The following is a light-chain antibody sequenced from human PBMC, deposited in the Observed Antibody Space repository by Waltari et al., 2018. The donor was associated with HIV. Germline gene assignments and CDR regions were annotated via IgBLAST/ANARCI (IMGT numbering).Light chain of an antibody. CDR1: SSDVGGYNY. V-gene: IGLV2-11*01. J-gene: IGLJ1*01. Sequence: QSALTQPRSVSGSPGQSVTISCTGTSSDVGGYNYVSWYQQHPGKAPKPMIYDVSKRPSGVPDRFSGSKSGNTASLTTSGLQAEDEADYYCCSYAGSYVYVFGTGTKVTVL. CDR2: DVS. CDR3: CSYAGSYVYV.